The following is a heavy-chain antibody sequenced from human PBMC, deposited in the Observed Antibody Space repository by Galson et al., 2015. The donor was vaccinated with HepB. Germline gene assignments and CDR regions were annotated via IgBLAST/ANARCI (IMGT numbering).Heavy chain of an antibody. CDR2: IGGSSRST. D-gene: IGHD6-19*01. Sequence: SLRLSCAASGFTFSSYSMNWVRQAPGKGLEWVSSIGGSSRSTYHADAVKGRFTISRDNAKNSLYLQMNSLRAEDTAVYYCARWGAGGWYFSSENRFDPWGQGTLVTVSS. CDR1: GFTFSSYS. V-gene: IGHV3-21*01. J-gene: IGHJ5*02. CDR3: ARWGAGGWYFSSENRFDP.